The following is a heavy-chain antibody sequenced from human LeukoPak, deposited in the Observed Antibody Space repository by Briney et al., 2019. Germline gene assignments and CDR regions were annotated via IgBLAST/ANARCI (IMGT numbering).Heavy chain of an antibody. J-gene: IGHJ4*02. CDR3: ASRNDFPDY. V-gene: IGHV4-34*01. D-gene: IGHD1-1*01. CDR2: INHSGST. Sequence: SETLSLTCAVYGGSFSGYYWSWIRQPPGKGLEWVGEINHSGSTNYNPSLKSRVTISVDTSKNQFSLKLSSVTAADTAVYYCASRNDFPDYWGQGTLVTVSS. CDR1: GGSFSGYY.